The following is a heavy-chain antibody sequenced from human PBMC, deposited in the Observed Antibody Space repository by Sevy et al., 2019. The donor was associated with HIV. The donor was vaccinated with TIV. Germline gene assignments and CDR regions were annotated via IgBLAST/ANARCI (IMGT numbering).Heavy chain of an antibody. CDR2: LDYSGST. V-gene: IGHV4-59*13. CDR3: ARAGGSTDWGMDV. CDR1: GGSISSYY. J-gene: IGHJ6*02. D-gene: IGHD2-2*01. Sequence: SQTLSLTCTVSGGSISSYYWIWIRQPPGKGLEWIGYLDYSGSTNYNPSLKGRVSISVDTSKNPFYLKMTCVTAADTAVYYCARAGGSTDWGMDVWGQGTTVTVSS.